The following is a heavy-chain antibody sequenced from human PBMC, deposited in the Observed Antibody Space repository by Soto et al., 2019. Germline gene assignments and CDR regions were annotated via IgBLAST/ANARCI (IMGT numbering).Heavy chain of an antibody. Sequence: SETLSLTCTVSGGSISSYYWSWIRQPPGKGLEWIGYIYYSGSTNYNPSLKSRVTISVDTSKNQFSLKLSSVTAADTAVYYCAREITGTLNWFDPWGQGTLVTVSS. CDR2: IYYSGST. V-gene: IGHV4-59*01. J-gene: IGHJ5*02. CDR3: AREITGTLNWFDP. D-gene: IGHD1-20*01. CDR1: GGSISSYY.